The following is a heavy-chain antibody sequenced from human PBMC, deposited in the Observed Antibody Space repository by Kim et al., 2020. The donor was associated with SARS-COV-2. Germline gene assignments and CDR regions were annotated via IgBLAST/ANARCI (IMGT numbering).Heavy chain of an antibody. D-gene: IGHD6-19*01. V-gene: IGHV3-11*01. CDR2: IYGSGSPI. CDR3: ASPGKSGWYEGFEN. J-gene: IGHJ4*02. Sequence: GGSLRLSCAASGFSLGDYYMSWIRQAPGKGLEWLAYIYGSGSPIYYADSVKGRFTISWNNAHNSLHLQMSSLRVDDTAVYYCASPGKSGWYEGFENWGQGTLVTGSS. CDR1: GFSLGDYY.